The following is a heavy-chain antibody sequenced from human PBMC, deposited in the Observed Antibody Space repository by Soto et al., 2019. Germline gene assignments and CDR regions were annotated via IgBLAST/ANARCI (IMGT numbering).Heavy chain of an antibody. CDR3: ATGQYFDF. CDR1: GFTFSNAW. J-gene: IGHJ4*02. V-gene: IGHV3-15*01. Sequence: LRLSCAGSGFTFSNAWMSWVRQAPGKGLEWVGRIKSIYNGGTIEYAAPVKGRFIITRDDSRATVFLQMNSLKTEDTAVYYCATGQYFDFWGQGTQVTV. CDR2: IKSIYNGGTI.